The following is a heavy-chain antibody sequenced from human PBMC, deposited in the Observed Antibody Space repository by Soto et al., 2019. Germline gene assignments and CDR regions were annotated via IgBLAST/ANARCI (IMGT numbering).Heavy chain of an antibody. CDR2: IYPGDSDT. D-gene: IGHD1-26*01. V-gene: IGHV5-51*01. CDR1: GYSFTSYW. CDR3: ARQRYSGSYYYHYGMDV. Sequence: PGESLKISCKGSGYSFTSYWIGWVRQMPGKGLEWMGIIYPGDSDTRYSPSFQGQVTISADKSISTAYLQWSSLKASDTAMYYCARQRYSGSYYYHYGMDVWGQGTAVTVSS. J-gene: IGHJ6*02.